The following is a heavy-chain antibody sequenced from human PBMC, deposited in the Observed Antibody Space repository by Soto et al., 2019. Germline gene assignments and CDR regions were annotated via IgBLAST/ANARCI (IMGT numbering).Heavy chain of an antibody. CDR2: ISSSSSYI. CDR3: ARGRSFPSIAVAGTYHYYGMDV. CDR1: GFTFSSYS. J-gene: IGHJ6*02. Sequence: PGGSLRLSCAASGFTFSSYSMNWVRQAPGKGLEWVSSISSSSSYIYYADSVKGRFTISRDNAKNSLYLQMNSLRAEDTAVYYCARGRSFPSIAVAGTYHYYGMDVWGQGTAVTVSS. V-gene: IGHV3-21*01. D-gene: IGHD6-19*01.